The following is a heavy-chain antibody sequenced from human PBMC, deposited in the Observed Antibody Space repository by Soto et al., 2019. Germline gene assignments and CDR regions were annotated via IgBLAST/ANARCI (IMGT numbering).Heavy chain of an antibody. CDR2: MYNTGST. CDR1: GGSISSYY. CDR3: ARDLWGYCVADCCPLDV. V-gene: IGHV4-59*01. J-gene: IGHJ6*02. D-gene: IGHD2-21*02. Sequence: SETLSLTCTVSGGSISSYYWSWIRQPPGKGLEWIGYMYNTGSTIYNPSLKSRVTISVDTSKNQFSLKLNSVTAADTAVYYCARDLWGYCVADCCPLDVWGQGTTVTVS.